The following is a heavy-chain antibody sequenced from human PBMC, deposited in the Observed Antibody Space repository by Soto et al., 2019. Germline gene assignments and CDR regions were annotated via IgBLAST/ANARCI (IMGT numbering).Heavy chain of an antibody. V-gene: IGHV1-69*06. CDR2: TIPIFGTA. CDR1: RGTFSSYA. CDR3: ARAGSGWERALFDY. J-gene: IGHJ4*02. D-gene: IGHD6-19*01. Sequence: SSVKVSIEGSRGTFSSYAISWVRQAPGQGLEWMGGTIPIFGTANYAQKFQGRVTITADTSKNQFSLKLSSVTAADTAVYYCARAGSGWERALFDYWGQGTLVTVSS.